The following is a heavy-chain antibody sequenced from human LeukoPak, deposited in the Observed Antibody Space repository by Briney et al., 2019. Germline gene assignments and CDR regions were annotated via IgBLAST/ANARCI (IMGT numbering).Heavy chain of an antibody. V-gene: IGHV1-8*01. D-gene: IGHD5-18*01. J-gene: IGHJ4*02. CDR2: MNPNSGNT. CDR1: GYTFTSYD. CDR3: AIGHPIIQLTFDY. Sequence: ASVKVSCKASGYTFTSYDINWVRQATGQGLEWMGWMNPNSGNTGYAQKFQGRVTMTRNTSISTAYMELSSLRSEDTAVYYCAIGHPIIQLTFDYSGQGTLVTVSS.